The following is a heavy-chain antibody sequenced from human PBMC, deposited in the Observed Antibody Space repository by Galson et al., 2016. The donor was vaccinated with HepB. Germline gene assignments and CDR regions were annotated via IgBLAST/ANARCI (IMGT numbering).Heavy chain of an antibody. V-gene: IGHV3-7*03. J-gene: IGHJ1*01. CDR2: IEKEGSEI. Sequence: SLRLSCAASGFTFSRFWMSWVRQAPGKGPEWVANIEKEGSEIYYADSVMGRFTISRDNAKNSLYLQMNSLRAEDTAVYYCASLLVVGPADYFQYWGQGTLVTVSS. CDR1: GFTFSRFW. D-gene: IGHD2-15*01. CDR3: ASLLVVGPADYFQY.